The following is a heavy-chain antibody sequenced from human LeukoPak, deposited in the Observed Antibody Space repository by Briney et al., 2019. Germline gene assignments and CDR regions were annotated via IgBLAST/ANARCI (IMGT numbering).Heavy chain of an antibody. V-gene: IGHV4-39*07. CDR1: GGSISNSGYY. CDR2: IYYSGST. D-gene: IGHD1-26*01. J-gene: IGHJ3*02. Sequence: SETLSLTCTVSGGSISNSGYYWGWIRQPPGKGLEWIGNIYYSGSTNYNPSLKSRVTISVDTSKNQFSLKLSSVTAADTAVYYCARLPGGAVGDVFDIWGQGTMVTVSS. CDR3: ARLPGGAVGDVFDI.